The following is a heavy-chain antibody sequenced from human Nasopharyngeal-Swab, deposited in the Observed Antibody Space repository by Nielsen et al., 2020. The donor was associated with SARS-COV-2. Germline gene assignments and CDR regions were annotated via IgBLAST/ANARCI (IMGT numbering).Heavy chain of an antibody. Sequence: WIRQPPGKGLEWVSVIYRGGSTYYADSVKGRFTISRDNSKNTLYLQMNSLRAEDTAVYYCAKGLVEYYDILTGYYIIGYWGQGTLVTVSS. D-gene: IGHD3-9*01. CDR3: AKGLVEYYDILTGYYIIGY. CDR2: IYRGGST. V-gene: IGHV3-53*01. J-gene: IGHJ4*02.